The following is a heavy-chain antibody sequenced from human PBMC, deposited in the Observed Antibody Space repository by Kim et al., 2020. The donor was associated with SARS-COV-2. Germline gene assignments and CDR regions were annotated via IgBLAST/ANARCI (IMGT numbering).Heavy chain of an antibody. Sequence: GGSLRLSCAASGFTFGDYAMHWVRQAPGKGLEWVSGISWNSGSIGYADSVKGRFTISRDNAKNSLYLQMNSLRAEDTALYYCAKGEELGSGWFDAFDIWGQGTMVTVSS. J-gene: IGHJ3*02. CDR2: ISWNSGSI. CDR1: GFTFGDYA. CDR3: AKGEELGSGWFDAFDI. D-gene: IGHD6-19*01. V-gene: IGHV3-9*01.